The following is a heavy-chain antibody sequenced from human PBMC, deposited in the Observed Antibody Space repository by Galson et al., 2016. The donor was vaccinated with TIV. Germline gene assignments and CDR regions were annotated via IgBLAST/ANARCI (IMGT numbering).Heavy chain of an antibody. CDR1: GFTFSKYA. J-gene: IGHJ4*01. V-gene: IGHV3-23*01. CDR3: ARDYRIMSTTTLDL. D-gene: IGHD2-2*01. Sequence: SLRLSCAASGFTFSKYAMIWVRQAPGKGLEWVSAVHAGGGGASYSDSVKGRFTISRDNSRNTLFLQMSSLTVEDTAVYFCARDYRIMSTTTLDLWGQGTLVTVSS. CDR2: VHAGGGGA.